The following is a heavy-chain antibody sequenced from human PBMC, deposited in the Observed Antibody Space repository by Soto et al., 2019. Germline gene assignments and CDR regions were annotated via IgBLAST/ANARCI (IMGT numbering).Heavy chain of an antibody. CDR2: INHSGST. J-gene: IGHJ6*03. CDR3: ARVYGYFYYYYMDI. D-gene: IGHD3-16*01. CDR1: GGSFSGYY. V-gene: IGHV4-34*01. Sequence: SETLSLTCAVYGGSFSGYYWSWIRQPPGKGLEWIGEINHSGSTNYNPSLKSRVTISKDTSENQFSLTLSSVTAADTAVYYCARVYGYFYYYYMDIWGKGTTVTVSS.